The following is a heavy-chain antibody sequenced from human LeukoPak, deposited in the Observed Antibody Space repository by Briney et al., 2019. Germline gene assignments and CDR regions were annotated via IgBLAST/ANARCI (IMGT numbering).Heavy chain of an antibody. D-gene: IGHD1-26*01. CDR2: ISYDGSNK. CDR3: AKDFSYSGSSYGMDV. V-gene: IGHV3-30*18. Sequence: PGGSLRLSCAASGFTFSSYGMHWVRQAPGKGLEWVAVISYDGSNKYYADSVKGRFTISRDNSKNTLYLQRNSLRAEDTAVYYCAKDFSYSGSSYGMDVWGQGTTVTVSS. CDR1: GFTFSSYG. J-gene: IGHJ6*02.